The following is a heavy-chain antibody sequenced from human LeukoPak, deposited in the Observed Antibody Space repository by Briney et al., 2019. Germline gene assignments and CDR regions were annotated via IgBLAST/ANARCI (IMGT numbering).Heavy chain of an antibody. Sequence: SETLSPTCTVSGGSISSSSYYWGWIRQPPGKGLEWIGSMYYSGSTYYNPSLKSRVTISVDTSKNQFSLKLSSVTAADTAVYYCARHRGYYYYYMDVWGKGTTVTISS. CDR1: GGSISSSSYY. CDR2: MYYSGST. V-gene: IGHV4-39*01. J-gene: IGHJ6*03. CDR3: ARHRGYYYYYMDV.